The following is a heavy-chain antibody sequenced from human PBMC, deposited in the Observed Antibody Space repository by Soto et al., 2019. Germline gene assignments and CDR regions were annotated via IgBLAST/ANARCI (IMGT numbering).Heavy chain of an antibody. V-gene: IGHV4-34*01. D-gene: IGHD3-3*01. CDR3: ARDDGVGGMDV. J-gene: IGHJ6*02. Sequence: SETPSLTCAVYGGSFSGYYWSWIRQPPGKGLEWIGEINHSGSTNYNPSLKSRVTISVDTSKNQFSLKLSSVTAADTAVYYCARDDGVGGMDVWGQGTTVTVSS. CDR2: INHSGST. CDR1: GGSFSGYY.